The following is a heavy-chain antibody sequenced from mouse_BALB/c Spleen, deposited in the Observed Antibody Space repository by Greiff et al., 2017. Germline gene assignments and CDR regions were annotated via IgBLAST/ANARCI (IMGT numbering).Heavy chain of an antibody. Sequence: EVKVEESGGGLVKPGGSLKLSCAASGFTFSSYAMSWVRQTPEKRLEWVASISSGGSTYYPDSVKGRFTISRDNARNILYLQMSSLRSEDTAMYYCARDIGYGFYWYFDVWGAGTTVTVSS. J-gene: IGHJ1*01. CDR3: ARDIGYGFYWYFDV. D-gene: IGHD1-2*01. CDR1: GFTFSSYA. CDR2: ISSGGST. V-gene: IGHV5-6-5*01.